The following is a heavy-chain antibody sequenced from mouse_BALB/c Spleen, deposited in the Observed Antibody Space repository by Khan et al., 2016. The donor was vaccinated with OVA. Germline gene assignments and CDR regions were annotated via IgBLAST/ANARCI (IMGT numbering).Heavy chain of an antibody. CDR1: GFSLSRYN. J-gene: IGHJ4*01. Sequence: VKLEVSGPGLVAPSQSLSITCTVSGFSLSRYNVHWVRQPPGKGLEWLGMIWGGGGTDYTSALKSRLSISKDDSKRQVFLKMNSLQTDDTAMYYCTRAYYRDDGYYAMDYWGQGTSVTVSA. CDR3: TRAYYRDDGYYAMDY. D-gene: IGHD2-14*01. CDR2: IWGGGGT. V-gene: IGHV2-6-4*01.